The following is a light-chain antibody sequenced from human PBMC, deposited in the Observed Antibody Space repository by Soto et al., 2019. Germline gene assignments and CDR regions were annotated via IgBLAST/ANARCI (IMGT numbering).Light chain of an antibody. V-gene: IGKV2-29*01. CDR1: QILLHSDGKTY. J-gene: IGKJ5*01. Sequence: DIVMTQTPLSLSVTHVHPASISFKSSQILLHSDGKTYLYWYLQKPGQPPQLLIYGASSRASGVPVRFSGSGSGTDFTLTITRLEPEDFALYYCQQYGGSPITFGLGTRLEIK. CDR2: GAS. CDR3: QQYGGSPIT.